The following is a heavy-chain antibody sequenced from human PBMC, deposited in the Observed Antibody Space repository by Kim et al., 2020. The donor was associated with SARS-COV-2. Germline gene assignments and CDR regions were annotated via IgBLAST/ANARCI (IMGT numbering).Heavy chain of an antibody. Sequence: ASVKVSCKASGYTFTSYAMHWVRQAPGQRLEWMGWINAGNGNTKYSQKFQGRVTITRDTSASTAYMELSSLRSEDTAVYYCASGYFDWLLSNYYYYGMDVWGQGTTVTVSS. CDR3: ASGYFDWLLSNYYYYGMDV. CDR1: GYTFTSYA. D-gene: IGHD3-9*01. CDR2: INAGNGNT. J-gene: IGHJ6*02. V-gene: IGHV1-3*01.